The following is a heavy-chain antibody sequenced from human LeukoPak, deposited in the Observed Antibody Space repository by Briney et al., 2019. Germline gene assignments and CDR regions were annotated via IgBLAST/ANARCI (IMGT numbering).Heavy chain of an antibody. Sequence: ASVKVSCKASGGTFSSYAISWVRQAPGQGLEWMGGIIPIFGTANYAQKFQGRVTITTDESTSTAYMELSSLRSEDTAVYYCARAGITMVRGVLTYNWFDPWGQGTQVTVSS. CDR1: GGTFSSYA. CDR2: IIPIFGTA. CDR3: ARAGITMVRGVLTYNWFDP. V-gene: IGHV1-69*05. J-gene: IGHJ5*02. D-gene: IGHD3-10*01.